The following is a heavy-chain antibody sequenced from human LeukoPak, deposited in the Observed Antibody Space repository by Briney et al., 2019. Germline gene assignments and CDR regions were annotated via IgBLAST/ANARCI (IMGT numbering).Heavy chain of an antibody. CDR3: ARGSHTSTWF. J-gene: IGHJ4*02. CDR2: TYYRSKWYY. Sequence: SQTLSLTCAISGDSVSSNSAAWSWIRQSPSRGLEWLGRTYYRSKWYYDYAVFVKSRITINADASKNQLSLQLTSFTPEDTAVYYCARGSHTSTWFWGQGTLVTVSS. CDR1: GDSVSSNSAA. V-gene: IGHV6-1*01. D-gene: IGHD6-13*01.